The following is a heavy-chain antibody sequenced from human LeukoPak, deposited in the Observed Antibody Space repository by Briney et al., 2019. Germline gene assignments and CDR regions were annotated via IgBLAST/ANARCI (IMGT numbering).Heavy chain of an antibody. CDR2: ISWNSGNI. CDR1: GFTFDDYA. J-gene: IGHJ3*02. D-gene: IGHD3-16*01. V-gene: IGHV3-9*01. CDR3: AKDIRRSGLLGGAFDI. Sequence: GGSLGLSCAASGFTFDDYAMHWVRQAPGKGLEWVSGISWNSGNIDYADSVGGRFTISRDNAKNSLYLQMNSLRAEDTALYYCAKDIRRSGLLGGAFDIWGQGTMVTVSS.